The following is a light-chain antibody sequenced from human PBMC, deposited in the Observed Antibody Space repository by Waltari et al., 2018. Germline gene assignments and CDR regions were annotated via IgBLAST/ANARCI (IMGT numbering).Light chain of an antibody. J-gene: IGKJ1*01. V-gene: IGKV1-39*01. CDR3: QQSYSSLRT. CDR2: AAS. CDR1: RSVSHY. Sequence: DIQLTQSPSSLSASVGDNITITCRASRSVSHYLNWYQQKPGNAPKLLIYAASSLLSGVPSRFSGSGSGTDFTLTISSLQAEDFATYFCQQSYSSLRTFGQGTKVEV.